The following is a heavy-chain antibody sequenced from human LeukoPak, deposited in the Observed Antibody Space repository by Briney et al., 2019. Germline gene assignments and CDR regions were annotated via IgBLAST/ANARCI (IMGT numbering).Heavy chain of an antibody. J-gene: IGHJ3*02. V-gene: IGHV3-23*01. Sequence: QAGGSLRLSCAASGFTFSTYAMSWVRQAPGKGLEWVSAISGSGGSTYYADPVKGRFTISRDNSKNTLYLQMNSLRAEDTAVYYCAKETASGYGAFDIWGQGTMVTVSS. CDR3: AKETASGYGAFDI. CDR1: GFTFSTYA. D-gene: IGHD3-22*01. CDR2: ISGSGGST.